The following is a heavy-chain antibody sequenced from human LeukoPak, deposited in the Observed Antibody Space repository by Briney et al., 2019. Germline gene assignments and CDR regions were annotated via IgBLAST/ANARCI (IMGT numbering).Heavy chain of an antibody. J-gene: IGHJ5*02. Sequence: ASETVSCKASGYTFTSYGISWVPQAPGQGLERMGWISAYNGNTNYAQKLQGRVTMTTDTSTSTAYMELMSLRSDDTAVYYCARDYGYCSSTSCYTLNWFDPWGQGTLVTVSS. D-gene: IGHD2-2*02. CDR3: ARDYGYCSSTSCYTLNWFDP. CDR2: ISAYNGNT. CDR1: GYTFTSYG. V-gene: IGHV1-18*01.